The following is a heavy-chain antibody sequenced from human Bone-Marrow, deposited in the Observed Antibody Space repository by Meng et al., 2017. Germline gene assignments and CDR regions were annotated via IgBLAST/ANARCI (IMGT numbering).Heavy chain of an antibody. CDR3: AREGLEVGYSSGWVDY. Sequence: GGSLRLSCAAPGFTFSSYAMHWVRQAPVKGLEYVSAISSNGGSTNYANSVKGRFTISRDNSKNTLFLQMGSLRPEDMAVYYFAREGLEVGYSSGWVDYWGQGTLVTVSS. D-gene: IGHD6-19*01. V-gene: IGHV3-64*01. CDR1: GFTFSSYA. J-gene: IGHJ4*02. CDR2: ISSNGGST.